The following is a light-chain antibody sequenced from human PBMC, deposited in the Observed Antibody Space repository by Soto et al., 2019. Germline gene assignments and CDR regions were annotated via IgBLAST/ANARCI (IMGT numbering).Light chain of an antibody. Sequence: DIQITQAPSTLSASVGDRVTITCRASQRISSWLAWYQQKPGKAPKLLIYDASNSESGVPSRFSGSGSGTEFIFTISSLQPDDFAIYYCQQYNTYPRTFGQGTKV. CDR2: DAS. CDR1: QRISSW. CDR3: QQYNTYPRT. V-gene: IGKV1-5*01. J-gene: IGKJ1*01.